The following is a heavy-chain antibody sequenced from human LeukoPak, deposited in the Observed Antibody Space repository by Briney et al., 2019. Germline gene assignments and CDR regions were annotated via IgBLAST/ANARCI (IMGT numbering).Heavy chain of an antibody. V-gene: IGHV1-2*02. J-gene: IGHJ4*02. CDR1: GYTFTGYY. D-gene: IGHD3-3*01. Sequence: GASVKVSCKASGYTFTGYYMHWVRQAPGQGLEWMGWINPNSGGTNYAQKFQGRVTMTRDTSISTAYMELSRLRSEDTAVYYCARDLRNYDFWSGYYSAFDYWGQGTLVTVSS. CDR2: INPNSGGT. CDR3: ARDLRNYDFWSGYYSAFDY.